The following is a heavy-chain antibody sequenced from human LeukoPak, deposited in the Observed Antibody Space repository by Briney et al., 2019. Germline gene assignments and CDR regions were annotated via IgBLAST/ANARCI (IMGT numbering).Heavy chain of an antibody. J-gene: IGHJ4*02. CDR2: INADESST. Sequence: GGSLRLSCAASGFTFSRDWMHWVRQAPGRGLVWVSRINADESSTAYADSVKGRFIISRDNAKNTLYLQMNSLGVEDTAVYYCTRGSYYFNYWGQRTLVTVSS. CDR1: GFTFSRDW. V-gene: IGHV3-74*01. CDR3: TRGSYYFNY.